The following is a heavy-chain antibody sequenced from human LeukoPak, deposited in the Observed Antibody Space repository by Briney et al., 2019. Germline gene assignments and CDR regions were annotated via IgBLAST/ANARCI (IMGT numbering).Heavy chain of an antibody. V-gene: IGHV1-18*01. Sequence: GASVKVSCKASGYTFTSYGISWVRQAPGQGLEWMGWISAYNGNTNYAQKLQGRVTMTTDTSTSTAYMELSSLRSEDTAVYYCARDKALLKGLVHYRFDYWGQGTLVTVPS. CDR1: GYTFTSYG. J-gene: IGHJ4*02. D-gene: IGHD6-19*01. CDR3: ARDKALLKGLVHYRFDY. CDR2: ISAYNGNT.